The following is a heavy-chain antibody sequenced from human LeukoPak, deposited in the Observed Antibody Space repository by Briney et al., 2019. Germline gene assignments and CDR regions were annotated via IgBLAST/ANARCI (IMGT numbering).Heavy chain of an antibody. D-gene: IGHD3-22*01. CDR1: GGSISSGDYY. CDR3: ARVYDSSGYGWLDP. V-gene: IGHV4-30-4*01. Sequence: SQTLSLTCNVSGGSISSGDYYWSWIRQPPGKGLEWVGYIYYSGSTYYNSSLKSRVTISVDTSKNQFSLKLSSVTAADTAVYYCARVYDSSGYGWLDPWGQGTLVTVSS. J-gene: IGHJ5*02. CDR2: IYYSGST.